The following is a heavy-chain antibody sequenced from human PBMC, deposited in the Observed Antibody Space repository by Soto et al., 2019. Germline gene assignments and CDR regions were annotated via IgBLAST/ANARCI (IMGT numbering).Heavy chain of an antibody. Sequence: GSLRLSCAASGFTFSSYGMHWVRQAPGKGLEWVAVIWYDGSNKYYADSVKGRFTISRDNSKNTLYLQMNSLRAEDTAVYYCARDRRYYYGSGSYTDYWGQGTLVTVSS. D-gene: IGHD3-10*01. J-gene: IGHJ4*02. CDR3: ARDRRYYYGSGSYTDY. V-gene: IGHV3-33*01. CDR1: GFTFSSYG. CDR2: IWYDGSNK.